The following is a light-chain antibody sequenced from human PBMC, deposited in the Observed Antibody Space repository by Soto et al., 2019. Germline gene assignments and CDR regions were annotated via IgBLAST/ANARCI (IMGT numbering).Light chain of an antibody. CDR3: QQFHDWPMT. V-gene: IGKV3-15*01. CDR1: QSISSN. J-gene: IGKJ3*01. Sequence: EIVMTQSPATLSVSPGERATLSCMASQSISSNLAWYQQKPGQAPRLLISGASTRATGIPARFSGSGSGTDFTLTISSLQSEDFAVYYCQQFHDWPMTFGPGTKVDI. CDR2: GAS.